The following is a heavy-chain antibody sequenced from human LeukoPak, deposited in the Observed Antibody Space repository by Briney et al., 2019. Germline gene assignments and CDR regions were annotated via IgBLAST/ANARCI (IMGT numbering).Heavy chain of an antibody. CDR1: GFTFSSYA. CDR3: AREKSSWYRGGFVGFDY. V-gene: IGHV3-23*01. D-gene: IGHD6-13*01. Sequence: PGGSLRLSCAASGFTFSSYAMSWVRQAPGKGLEWVSAISGSGGSTYYADSVKGRFTISRDNAKNSLYLQMNSLRAEDTAVYYCAREKSSWYRGGFVGFDYWGQGTLVTVSS. J-gene: IGHJ4*02. CDR2: ISGSGGST.